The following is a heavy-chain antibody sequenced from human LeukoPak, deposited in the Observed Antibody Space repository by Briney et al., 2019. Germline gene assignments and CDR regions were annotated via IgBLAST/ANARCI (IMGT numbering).Heavy chain of an antibody. V-gene: IGHV3-21*01. Sequence: PGGSLRLSCAASGFTFSSYNINWVRQAPGKGLEWVPSISTGSSYIYYADSVKGRFTISRDNAKNSLYLQMNSLRAEDTAVYYCARDQFSGGSEYYFDYWGQGTLVTVSS. D-gene: IGHD3-16*01. CDR1: GFTFSSYN. CDR3: ARDQFSGGSEYYFDY. CDR2: ISTGSSYI. J-gene: IGHJ4*02.